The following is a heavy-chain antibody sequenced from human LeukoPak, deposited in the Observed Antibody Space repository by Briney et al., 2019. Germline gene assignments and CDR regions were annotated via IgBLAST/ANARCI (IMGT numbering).Heavy chain of an antibody. CDR1: GGSISSYY. J-gene: IGHJ4*02. CDR3: AREAALPGRVVPAATHYFDY. D-gene: IGHD2-2*01. V-gene: IGHV4-59*01. CDR2: IYYSGST. Sequence: SETLSLTCTVSGGSISSYYWSWIRQPPGKGLEWIGYIYYSGSTNYNPSLKSRVTISVDTSKNQFSLKLSSVTAADTAVYYCAREAALPGRVVPAATHYFDYWGQGTLVTVSS.